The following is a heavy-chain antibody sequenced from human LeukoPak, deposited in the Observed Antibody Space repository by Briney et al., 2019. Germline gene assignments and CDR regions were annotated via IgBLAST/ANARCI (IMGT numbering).Heavy chain of an antibody. CDR1: GGSISGSSYY. J-gene: IGHJ3*01. Sequence: SETLSLTCTVSGGSISGSSYYWGWIRQPPGKGLEWIGSIYYSGSTYYNPSLKSRVTISVDTSKNQFSLQLNSVTAEDTAVYYCVRGGQGDGYSADEAFDFWGQGTVVTVSS. V-gene: IGHV4-39*02. CDR3: VRGGQGDGYSADEAFDF. D-gene: IGHD5-24*01. CDR2: IYYSGST.